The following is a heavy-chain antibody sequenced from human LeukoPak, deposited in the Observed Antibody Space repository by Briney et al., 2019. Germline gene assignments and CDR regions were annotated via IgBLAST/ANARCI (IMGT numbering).Heavy chain of an antibody. D-gene: IGHD6-13*01. J-gene: IGHJ4*02. V-gene: IGHV3-23*01. CDR3: AKAFGQQLVREDPGY. Sequence: GGSLRLSCAASGFTFSSYWMSWVRQAPGKGLEWVSAISGSGGSTYYADSVKGRFTISRDNSKNTLYLQMNSLRAEDTAVYYCAKAFGQQLVREDPGYWGQGTLVTVSS. CDR2: ISGSGGST. CDR1: GFTFSSYW.